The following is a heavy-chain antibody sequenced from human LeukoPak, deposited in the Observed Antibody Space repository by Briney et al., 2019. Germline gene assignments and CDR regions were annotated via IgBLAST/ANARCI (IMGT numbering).Heavy chain of an antibody. J-gene: IGHJ4*02. D-gene: IGHD6-19*01. CDR3: ARYSSGWPHIDY. CDR2: IYSGGST. Sequence: GGSLRLSCAASGFTVSSNYMSWVRQAPGKGLEWVSVIYSGGSTYYADSVKGRFTISRDNSKNTLYLQMNSLRAEDTAVYYCARYSSGWPHIDYWGKGTLVTVSS. V-gene: IGHV3-53*01. CDR1: GFTVSSNY.